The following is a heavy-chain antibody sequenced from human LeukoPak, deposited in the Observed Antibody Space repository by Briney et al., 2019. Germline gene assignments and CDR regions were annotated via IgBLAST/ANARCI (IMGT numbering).Heavy chain of an antibody. Sequence: PGRSLRLSCAASGFTFSSYAMHWVRQAPGKGLEWVAVISYDGSNKYYADSVKGRFTISRDNSKNTLYLQMNSLRAEDTAVYYCARALGFDAFDIWGQRTMATVPS. CDR3: ARALGFDAFDI. J-gene: IGHJ3*02. V-gene: IGHV3-30-3*01. CDR1: GFTFSSYA. CDR2: ISYDGSNK.